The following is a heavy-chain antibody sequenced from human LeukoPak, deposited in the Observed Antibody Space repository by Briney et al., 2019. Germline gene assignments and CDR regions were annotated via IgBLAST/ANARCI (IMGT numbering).Heavy chain of an antibody. D-gene: IGHD2-2*01. CDR2: LSGSGGST. Sequence: GGSLRLSCSASAFTVSSYAMSWLRQAPGKGLEWVSALSGSGGSTSYADYVKGRFTISTDNCKDTLYLRRIRLSAEETAVYYCAKDLRPAAIVAFDIWGQGTMVTVSS. J-gene: IGHJ3*02. CDR3: AKDLRPAAIVAFDI. CDR1: AFTVSSYA. V-gene: IGHV3-23*01.